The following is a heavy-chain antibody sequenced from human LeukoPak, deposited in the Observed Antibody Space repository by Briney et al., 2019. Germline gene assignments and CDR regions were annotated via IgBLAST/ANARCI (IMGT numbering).Heavy chain of an antibody. V-gene: IGHV3-48*03. CDR1: GFTFSSYE. Sequence: GGSLRLSCAASGFTFSSYEMNWVRQAPGKGLEWVSYISLSGSDTYYADSVTGRFTISRDNAKNSLYLQMNSLRDEDTAVYYCARGPPGYRIRYIDYWGQGTLVTVSS. J-gene: IGHJ4*02. D-gene: IGHD1-14*01. CDR2: ISLSGSDT. CDR3: ARGPPGYRIRYIDY.